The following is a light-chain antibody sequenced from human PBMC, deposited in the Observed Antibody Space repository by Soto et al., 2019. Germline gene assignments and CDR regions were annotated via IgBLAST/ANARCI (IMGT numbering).Light chain of an antibody. CDR3: TSYTSDNRNYV. J-gene: IGLJ1*01. CDR1: SSDIGASNF. V-gene: IGLV2-8*01. CDR2: EVT. Sequence: QSALTQPPSAPGSPGQSVTISCTGTSSDIGASNFVSWYQQHPGKAPKLVIYEVTKRPSGVPDRFSGSKFGNTASLTVSGLQTEDEADYYCTSYTSDNRNYVFGTGTKLTVL.